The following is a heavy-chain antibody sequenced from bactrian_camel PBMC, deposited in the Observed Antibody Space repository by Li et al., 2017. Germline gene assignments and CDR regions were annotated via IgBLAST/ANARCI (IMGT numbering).Heavy chain of an antibody. V-gene: IGHV3S40*01. J-gene: IGHJ4*01. CDR1: GFTFSSYD. D-gene: IGHD2*01. Sequence: VQLVESGGVLVQPGGSLRLSCAASGFTFSSYDMSWVRQAPGKGLEWVSAINSGGGSTYYADSMKGRFSISRDNATNTVYLQMNSLKPEDTAVYYCVSLVGRPLVHQGTQVTVS. CDR2: INSGGGST.